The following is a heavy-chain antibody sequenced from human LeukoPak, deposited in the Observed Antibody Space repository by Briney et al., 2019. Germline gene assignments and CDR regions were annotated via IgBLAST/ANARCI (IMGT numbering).Heavy chain of an antibody. CDR3: ARVRYDSSL. CDR2: IFYSGST. CDR1: GGSVSSGSYY. D-gene: IGHD3-22*01. J-gene: IGHJ4*02. Sequence: SETLSLTCTVSGGSVSSGSYYWSWVRQPPGKGLEWIGYIFYSGSTNYNPSLKSRVTISVDTSNNQFSLKLSSVTAADTAVYYCARVRYDSSLWGQGTLVTISS. V-gene: IGHV4-61*01.